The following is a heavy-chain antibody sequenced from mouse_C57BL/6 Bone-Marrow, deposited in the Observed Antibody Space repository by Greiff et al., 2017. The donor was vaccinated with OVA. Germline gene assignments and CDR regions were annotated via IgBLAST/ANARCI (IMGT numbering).Heavy chain of an antibody. D-gene: IGHD2-1*01. J-gene: IGHJ3*01. Sequence: EVMLVESGPELVKPGDSVKISCKASGYSFTGYFMNWVMQSHGKSLEWIGRINPYNGDTFYNQKFKGKATLTVDKSSSTAHMELRSLTSEDSAVYYCARDYGNLFAYWGQGTLVTVSA. CDR3: ARDYGNLFAY. V-gene: IGHV1-20*01. CDR2: INPYNGDT. CDR1: GYSFTGYF.